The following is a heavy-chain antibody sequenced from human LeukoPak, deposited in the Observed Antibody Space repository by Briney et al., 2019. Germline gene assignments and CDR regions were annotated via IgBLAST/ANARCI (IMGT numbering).Heavy chain of an antibody. CDR2: IIPIFGTA. CDR1: GGSFSSYA. Sequence: SVKVSCKASGGSFSSYAISWVRQAPGQGLEWMGGIIPIFGTANYAQKFQGRVTVTADESTSTAYMELSSLTSEDTAVYYCARGTGDTGGYYYVYWGQGTLVTVSS. D-gene: IGHD3-22*01. V-gene: IGHV1-69*13. J-gene: IGHJ4*02. CDR3: ARGTGDTGGYYYVY.